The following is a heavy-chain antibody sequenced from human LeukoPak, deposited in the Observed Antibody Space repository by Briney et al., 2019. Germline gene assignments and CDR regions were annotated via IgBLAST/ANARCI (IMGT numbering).Heavy chain of an antibody. Sequence: GRSLRLSCAASGFTFSSYAMSWVRQAPGKGLEWVSAISGSGGSTYYADSVKGRFTISRDNSKNTLYLQMNSLRAEDTAVYYCAKDRGYSSGWYPRKDYIFDYWGQGTLVTVSS. CDR3: AKDRGYSSGWYPRKDYIFDY. J-gene: IGHJ4*02. CDR2: ISGSGGST. D-gene: IGHD6-19*01. V-gene: IGHV3-23*01. CDR1: GFTFSSYA.